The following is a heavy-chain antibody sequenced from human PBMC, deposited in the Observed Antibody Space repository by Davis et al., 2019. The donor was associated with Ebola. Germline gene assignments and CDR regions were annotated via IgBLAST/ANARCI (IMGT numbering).Heavy chain of an antibody. CDR3: ARATDSSGYYEPHAFDI. V-gene: IGHV1-18*01. D-gene: IGHD3-22*01. CDR2: ISAYNGNT. Sequence: ASVKVSCKASGYTFTSYGISWVRQAPGQGLEWMGWISAYNGNTNYAQKLQGRVTMTTDTSTSTAYMELRSLRSDDTAVYYCARATDSSGYYEPHAFDIWGQGTMVTVSS. CDR1: GYTFTSYG. J-gene: IGHJ3*02.